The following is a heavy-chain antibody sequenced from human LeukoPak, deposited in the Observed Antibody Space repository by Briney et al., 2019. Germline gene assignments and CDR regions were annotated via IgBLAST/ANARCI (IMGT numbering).Heavy chain of an antibody. CDR1: GDSISSSSYY. Sequence: SETLSLTCTVSGDSISSSSYYWGWIRQPPGKGLEWIGTMYYSGNTYYNPSLKSRVTISGDTSKNQFSLQLNSVTPEDTAVYYCARGGPRATFDIWGQGTMVTVSS. V-gene: IGHV4-39*07. CDR3: ARGGPRATFDI. CDR2: MYYSGNT. D-gene: IGHD5-12*01. J-gene: IGHJ3*02.